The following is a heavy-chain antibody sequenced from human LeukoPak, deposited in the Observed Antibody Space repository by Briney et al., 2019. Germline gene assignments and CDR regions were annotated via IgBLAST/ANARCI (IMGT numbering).Heavy chain of an antibody. CDR2: ISSSGDSL. Sequence: PGGSLRLSCAASGFTFSSYSMNWVRQAPGKGLEWVSYISSSGDSLYYADSVKGRFTISRDNARNSLYLQMNSLRAEDTAIYYCARMAVAGQYNDYWGQGTLVTVSS. CDR3: ARMAVAGQYNDY. CDR1: GFTFSSYS. J-gene: IGHJ4*02. V-gene: IGHV3-48*04. D-gene: IGHD6-19*01.